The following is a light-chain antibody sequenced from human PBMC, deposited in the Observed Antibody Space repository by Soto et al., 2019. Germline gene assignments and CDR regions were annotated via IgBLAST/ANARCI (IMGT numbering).Light chain of an antibody. Sequence: QSLLTAPPAASVCPGHSVTISCTGTSSDVGGYNDVSWYQQHPGKAPKLMIYEVSKGPSGVPERYSGSKYGHTASLTVSGLQAEDEADYSCSSSACSTSDVVGPGTKGTVL. CDR3: SSSACSTSDV. CDR2: EVS. J-gene: IGLJ1*01. CDR1: SSDVGGYND. V-gene: IGLV2-8*01.